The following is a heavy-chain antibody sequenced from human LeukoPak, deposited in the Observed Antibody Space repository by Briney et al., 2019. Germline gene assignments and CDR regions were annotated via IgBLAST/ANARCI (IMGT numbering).Heavy chain of an antibody. CDR1: GYTLTELS. CDR2: INPNSGGT. J-gene: IGHJ4*02. D-gene: IGHD6-19*01. CDR3: ARGLDSRIAVAGAEYYFDY. Sequence: ASVKVSCKVSGYTLTELSMHWVRQAPGQGLEWMGWINPNSGGTNYAQKFQGRVTMTRDTSISTAYMDLSRLRSDDTAVYYCARGLDSRIAVAGAEYYFDYWGQGTLVTVSS. V-gene: IGHV1-2*02.